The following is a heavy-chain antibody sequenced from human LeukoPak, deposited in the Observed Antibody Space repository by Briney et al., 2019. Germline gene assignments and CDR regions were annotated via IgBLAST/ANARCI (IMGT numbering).Heavy chain of an antibody. D-gene: IGHD4-17*01. CDR2: IYHSGSA. Sequence: SETLSLTCTVSNYSISSDYYWGWIRQPPGKGLEWIGNIYHSGSAYYNPSLKSRVTISVDTSKNQFSLKVSSLTAADTAVYYCARRPAVKHAFDIWGQGTMVTVSP. J-gene: IGHJ3*02. V-gene: IGHV4-38-2*02. CDR3: ARRPAVKHAFDI. CDR1: NYSISSDYY.